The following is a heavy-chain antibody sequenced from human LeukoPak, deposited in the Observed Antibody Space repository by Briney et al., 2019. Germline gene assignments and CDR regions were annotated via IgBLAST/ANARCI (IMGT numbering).Heavy chain of an antibody. CDR1: GGSFSGYY. CDR3: ARGFNYVWGSYRRPYYFDY. Sequence: SETLSLTCAVYGGSFSGYYWSWIRQPPGKGLEWIGEINHSGSTNYNPSLKSRVTISVDTSKNQFSLKLSSVTAADTAVYCCARGFNYVWGSYRRPYYFDYWGQGTLVTVSS. J-gene: IGHJ4*02. D-gene: IGHD3-16*02. CDR2: INHSGST. V-gene: IGHV4-34*01.